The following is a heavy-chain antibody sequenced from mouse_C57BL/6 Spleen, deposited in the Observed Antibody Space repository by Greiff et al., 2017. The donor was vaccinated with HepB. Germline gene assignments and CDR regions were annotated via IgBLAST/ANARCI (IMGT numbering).Heavy chain of an antibody. CDR3: ARPGGLYAMDY. D-gene: IGHD1-1*02. CDR2: ISSGSSTI. V-gene: IGHV5-17*01. CDR1: GFTFSDYG. J-gene: IGHJ4*01. Sequence: EVKLVESGGGLVKPGGSLKLSCAASGFTFSDYGMHWVRQAPEKGLEWVAYISSGSSTIYYADTVKGRFTISRDNAKNTLFRQMTSLRSEDTAMYYCARPGGLYAMDYWGQGTSVTVAS.